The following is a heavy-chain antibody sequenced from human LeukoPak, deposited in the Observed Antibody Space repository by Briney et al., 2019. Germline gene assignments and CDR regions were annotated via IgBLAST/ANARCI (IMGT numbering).Heavy chain of an antibody. V-gene: IGHV4-34*01. Sequence: SETLSLTCAVYGGSFSGYYWSWIRQPPGKGLEWIGEINHSGSTNYNPSLKSRVTISVDTSKNQFSLKLSSVTAADTAVYYCARRRGYYGSGSYSAWGYYFDYWGQGTLVTVSS. D-gene: IGHD3-10*01. J-gene: IGHJ4*02. CDR1: GGSFSGYY. CDR3: ARRRGYYGSGSYSAWGYYFDY. CDR2: INHSGST.